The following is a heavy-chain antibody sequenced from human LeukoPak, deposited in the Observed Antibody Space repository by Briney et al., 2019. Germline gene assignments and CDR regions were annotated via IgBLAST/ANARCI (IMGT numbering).Heavy chain of an antibody. CDR3: ARDFRFGELFSDY. D-gene: IGHD3-10*01. J-gene: IGHJ4*02. CDR1: GDSINSYY. CDR2: IDYSGST. V-gene: IGHV4-59*12. Sequence: SETLSLTCTVSGDSINSYYWKWIRQPPGKGLEWIGYIDYSGSTNYNPSLKSRVTISVDTSKNQFSLKLSSVTAADTAVYYCARDFRFGELFSDYWGQGTLVTVSS.